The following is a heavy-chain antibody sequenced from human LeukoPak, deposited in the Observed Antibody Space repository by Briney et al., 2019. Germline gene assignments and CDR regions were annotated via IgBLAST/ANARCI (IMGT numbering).Heavy chain of an antibody. D-gene: IGHD2-15*01. J-gene: IGHJ3*02. CDR3: ARKWGQLPRGNAFDI. V-gene: IGHV4-39*01. CDR1: GGSISSSSYY. Sequence: KASETLSLTCTVSGGSISSSSYYWGWIRQPPGKWLEWIGSIYFGGSTYYNPSLKSRVTISVDTPKNQFSLKLSSVTAPDTAVYYCARKWGQLPRGNAFDIWGQGTMVTVSS. CDR2: IYFGGST.